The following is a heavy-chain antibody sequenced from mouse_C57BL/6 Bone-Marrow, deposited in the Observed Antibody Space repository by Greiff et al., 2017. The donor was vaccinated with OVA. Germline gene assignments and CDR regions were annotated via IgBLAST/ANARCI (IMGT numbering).Heavy chain of an antibody. V-gene: IGHV14-4*01. CDR1: GFNIKDYY. Sequence: VQLQQSGAELVRPGASVKLSCTASGFNIKDYYMHWVKQRPEQGLEWIGWIDPENGDTEYASKFQGKATITADTSSNTAYLQLSSLTSEDTAVYYCTGVGLRQEIAYWGQGTLVTVSA. J-gene: IGHJ3*01. D-gene: IGHD2-4*01. CDR2: IDPENGDT. CDR3: TGVGLRQEIAY.